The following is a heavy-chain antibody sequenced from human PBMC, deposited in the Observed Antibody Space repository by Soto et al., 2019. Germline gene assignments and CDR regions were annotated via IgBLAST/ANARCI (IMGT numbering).Heavy chain of an antibody. CDR2: VSAYNGNT. Sequence: QVQLVQSGAEVKKPGASVKVSCKASGYTFTSYGISWVRQAPGQGLEWMGWVSAYNGNTNYAQKLAGRVTMTTDTSTSTAYMELRSLRSDDTAVYYCAREGRGVPASSQNWFDPWGQGTLVTVSS. J-gene: IGHJ5*02. CDR1: GYTFTSYG. V-gene: IGHV1-18*01. D-gene: IGHD2-2*01. CDR3: AREGRGVPASSQNWFDP.